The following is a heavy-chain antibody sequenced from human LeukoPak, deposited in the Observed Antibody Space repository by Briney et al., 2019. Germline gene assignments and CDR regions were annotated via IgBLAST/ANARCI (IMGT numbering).Heavy chain of an antibody. D-gene: IGHD3-10*01. CDR3: ARLYGSGSYSDY. CDR2: IYYSGST. V-gene: IGHV4-39*07. J-gene: IGHJ4*02. CDR1: GGSISSSSYY. Sequence: SETLSLTCTVSGGSISSSSYYWGWIRQPPGKGLEWIGSIYYSGSTYYNPSLKSRVTISVDTSKNQFSLELSSVTAADTAVYYCARLYGSGSYSDYWGQGTLVTVSS.